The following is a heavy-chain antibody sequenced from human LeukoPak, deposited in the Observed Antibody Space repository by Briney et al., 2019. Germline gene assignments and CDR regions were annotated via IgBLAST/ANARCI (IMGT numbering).Heavy chain of an antibody. CDR2: ISGSGSNT. Sequence: PGGSLRLSCAASGFTFSDAWMTWVRQAPGKGLEWVSAISGSGSNTYYADSVKGRFTISRDNSKNTLYLLINSLRADDTAVYYCARGNGDYAIHPDYWGQGTLVTVSS. J-gene: IGHJ4*02. CDR3: ARGNGDYAIHPDY. CDR1: GFTFSDAW. V-gene: IGHV3-23*01. D-gene: IGHD4-17*01.